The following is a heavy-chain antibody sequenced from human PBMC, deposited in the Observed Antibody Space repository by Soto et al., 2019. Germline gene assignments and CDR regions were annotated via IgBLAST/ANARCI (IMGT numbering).Heavy chain of an antibody. D-gene: IGHD5-12*01. CDR3: ARDSGDGYNFDY. CDR1: GGTFSSYS. V-gene: IGHV1-69*06. CDR2: IIPIFGTA. J-gene: IGHJ4*02. Sequence: SVKVSCKASGGTFSSYSISWVRQAPGQGLEWMGGIIPIFGTAYYAQRFQGRVTIIADKSTSPAYMELSSLRSEDTAVYYCARDSGDGYNFDYWGQGTLVTGS.